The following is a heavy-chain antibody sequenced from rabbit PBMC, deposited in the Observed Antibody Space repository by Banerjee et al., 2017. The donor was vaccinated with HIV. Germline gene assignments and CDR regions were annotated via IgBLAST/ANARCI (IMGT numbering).Heavy chain of an antibody. D-gene: IGHD1-1*01. J-gene: IGHJ4*01. CDR3: VRDLTAYASSSGPNL. V-gene: IGHV1S47*01. Sequence: QEQLVESGGGLVQPGGSLKLSCKASGFDFSSYGVSWVRQAPGKGLEWIGYIDPVFGSTYYASWVNGRFTISSHNAQNTLYLQLNSLTAADTATYFCVRDLTAYASSSGPNLWGPGTLVTVS. CDR1: GFDFSSYG. CDR2: IDPVFGST.